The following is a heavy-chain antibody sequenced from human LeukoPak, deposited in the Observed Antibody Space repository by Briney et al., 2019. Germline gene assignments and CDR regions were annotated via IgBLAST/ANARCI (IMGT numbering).Heavy chain of an antibody. CDR1: GFTFDDYA. V-gene: IGHV3-9*01. J-gene: IGHJ4*02. CDR2: ISWNSGSI. Sequence: GRSLRLSCAASGFTFDDYAMHWVRQAPGKGLEWVSGISWNSGSIGYADSVKGRFTISRDNAKNSLYLQMNSLRAEDTALYYCAKEQKRWLQLRGGFGYWGQGTLVTVSS. CDR3: AKEQKRWLQLRGGFGY. D-gene: IGHD5-24*01.